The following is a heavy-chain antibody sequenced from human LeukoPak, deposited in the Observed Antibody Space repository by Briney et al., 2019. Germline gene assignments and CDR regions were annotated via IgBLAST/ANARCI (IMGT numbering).Heavy chain of an antibody. CDR2: MNWNGVNT. Sequence: SLRLSCAASGFTFDDYAMHWVRQGPGKGLEWVSGMNWNGVNTDYADSVKGRFTISRENAQNSLYLQMSSLRPEDTALYYCVKADCSSTSCLTDSWGPGTPVIVSS. CDR3: VKADCSSTSCLTDS. D-gene: IGHD2-2*01. V-gene: IGHV3-9*01. J-gene: IGHJ4*02. CDR1: GFTFDDYA.